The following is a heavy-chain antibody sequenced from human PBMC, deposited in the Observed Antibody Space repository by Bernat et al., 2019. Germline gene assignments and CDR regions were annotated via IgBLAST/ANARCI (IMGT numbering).Heavy chain of an antibody. CDR3: AKDQLAGAYYYDSSGFDY. CDR2: ISGSGGST. D-gene: IGHD3-22*01. Sequence: EVQLLESGGGLVQPGGSLRLSCAASGFTFSSYAMSWVRQAPGKGLEWVSAISGSGGSTYYADSVKGRFTISRDNSKNTLYLQMNSLRAEDTAVYYCAKDQLAGAYYYDSSGFDYWGQGTLVTVSS. CDR1: GFTFSSYA. J-gene: IGHJ4*02. V-gene: IGHV3-23*01.